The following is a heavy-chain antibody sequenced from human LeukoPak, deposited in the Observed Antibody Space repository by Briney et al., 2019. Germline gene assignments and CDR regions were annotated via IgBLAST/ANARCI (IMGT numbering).Heavy chain of an antibody. J-gene: IGHJ6*03. CDR2: ISSSGSTI. D-gene: IGHD2/OR15-2a*01. V-gene: IGHV3-48*03. CDR3: ARGEFGDYYYFYMDV. CDR1: GFTFSSYE. Sequence: GESLRLSCAASGFTFSSYEMNWVRQAPGKGLEWVSYISSSGSTIYYADSVKGRFTISRDNAKNSLYLQMNSLRAEDTAVYSCARGEFGDYYYFYMDVWGKGTTVTVSS.